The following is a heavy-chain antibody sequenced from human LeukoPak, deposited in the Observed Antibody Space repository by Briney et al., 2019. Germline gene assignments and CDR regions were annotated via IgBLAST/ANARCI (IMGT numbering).Heavy chain of an antibody. CDR2: ISWNSGSI. CDR1: GFTFDDYA. V-gene: IGHV3-9*03. D-gene: IGHD3-16*01. CDR3: ATDQLWGPLL. Sequence: PGRSLRLSCAASGFTFDDYAMHWVRQAPGKGLEWVSGISWNSGSIGYADSVKGRFTISRDNAKNSLYLQMNSLRAEDMALYYCATDQLWGPLLWGQGTLVTVSS. J-gene: IGHJ4*02.